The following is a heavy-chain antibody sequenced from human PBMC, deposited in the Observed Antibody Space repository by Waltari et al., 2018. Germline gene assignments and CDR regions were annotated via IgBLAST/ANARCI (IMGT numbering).Heavy chain of an antibody. V-gene: IGHV3-30-3*01. D-gene: IGHD1-1*01. CDR2: ISYDGSNK. CDR3: ARVNTERRTGYYYYGMDV. Sequence: QVQLVESGGGVVQPGRSLRLSCAASGFTFSSYAMHWVRPAPGTGLEWVAVISYDGSNKYYADSVKGRFTISRDNSKNTLYLQMNSLRAEDTAVYYCARVNTERRTGYYYYGMDVWGQGTTVTVSS. CDR1: GFTFSSYA. J-gene: IGHJ6*02.